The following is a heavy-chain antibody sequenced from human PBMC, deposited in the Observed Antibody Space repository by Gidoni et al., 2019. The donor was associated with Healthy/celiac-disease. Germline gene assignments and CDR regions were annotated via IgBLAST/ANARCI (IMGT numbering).Heavy chain of an antibody. V-gene: IGHV3-30*18. J-gene: IGHJ4*02. Sequence: QVQLVESGGGVVQPGRSLRLPWAAPGFTFRSYGMHWVRQAPGQGLEWVAVISYDGSNKYYADSVKGRFTISRDNSKNTLYLQMNSLRAEDTAVYYCAKERYYGSGSYLDYWGQGTLVTVSS. CDR2: ISYDGSNK. CDR1: GFTFRSYG. D-gene: IGHD3-10*01. CDR3: AKERYYGSGSYLDY.